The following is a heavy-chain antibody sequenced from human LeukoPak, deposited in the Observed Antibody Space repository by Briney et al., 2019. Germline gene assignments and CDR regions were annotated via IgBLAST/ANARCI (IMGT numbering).Heavy chain of an antibody. V-gene: IGHV3-33*01. D-gene: IGHD6-19*01. CDR2: IWYDGSNK. CDR1: GFTFSSYG. CDR3: ARDQPYSSGRYSLGLNYYYYGMDV. Sequence: GGSLRLSCAASGFTFSSYGMHWVRQAPGKGLEWVAVIWYDGSNKYYADSVKGRFTISRDNSKNTLYLQMNSLRAEDTAVYYCARDQPYSSGRYSLGLNYYYYGMDVWGQGTTVTVSS. J-gene: IGHJ6*02.